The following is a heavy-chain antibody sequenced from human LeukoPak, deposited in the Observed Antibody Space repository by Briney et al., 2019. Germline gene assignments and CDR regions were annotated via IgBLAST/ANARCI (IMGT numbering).Heavy chain of an antibody. CDR3: ARHCSSTSCLIDDY. V-gene: IGHV5-10-1*01. J-gene: IGHJ4*02. D-gene: IGHD2-2*01. CDR1: GYSFTSYW. CDR2: IDPSDSYT. Sequence: GESLKISCKGSGYSFTSYWISWVRQMPGKGLEWMGRIDPSDSYTNYSPSFQGHVTTSADKSISTAYLQWSSLKASDTAMYYCARHCSSTSCLIDDYWGQGTLVTVSS.